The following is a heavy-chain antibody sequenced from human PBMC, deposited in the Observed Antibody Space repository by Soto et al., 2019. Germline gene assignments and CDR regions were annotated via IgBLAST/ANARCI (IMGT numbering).Heavy chain of an antibody. V-gene: IGHV4-31*03. CDR2: IYYSGST. Sequence: SETLSLTCTVSGGSISSGGYYWSWIRQHPGKGLEWIGYIYYSGSTYYNPSLKSRVTISVDTSKNQFSLKLSSVTAADTAVYYCARGFPQNTFDYWGQGTLVTVSS. J-gene: IGHJ4*02. CDR1: GGSISSGGYY. CDR3: ARGFPQNTFDY.